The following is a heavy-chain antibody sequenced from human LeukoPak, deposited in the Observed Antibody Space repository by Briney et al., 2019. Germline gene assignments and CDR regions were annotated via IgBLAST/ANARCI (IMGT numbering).Heavy chain of an antibody. J-gene: IGHJ4*02. CDR2: ISAYNGNT. CDR3: ARAAWGYSGYDSDY. Sequence: ASVKVSCKASGYTFTSYGISRVRQAPGHGLEWMGWISAYNGNTNYAQKLQGRVTMTTDTSTSTAYMELRSLRSDDTAVYYCARAAWGYSGYDSDYWGQGTLVTVSS. V-gene: IGHV1-18*04. CDR1: GYTFTSYG. D-gene: IGHD5-12*01.